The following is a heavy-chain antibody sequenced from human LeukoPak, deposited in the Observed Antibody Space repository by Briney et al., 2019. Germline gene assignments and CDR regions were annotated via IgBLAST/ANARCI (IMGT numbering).Heavy chain of an antibody. Sequence: SETLSLTCTVSGGSISSTNYYWGWIRQPPGKGLEWIGTIYYTGSTSYNPSLRSRVTISVDTPKNQFSLKLSSVTAADTAVYYCARGYGSGSYYFWGQGTLVTVSS. CDR2: IYYTGST. CDR3: ARGYGSGSYYF. CDR1: GGSISSTNYY. J-gene: IGHJ4*02. D-gene: IGHD3-10*01. V-gene: IGHV4-39*01.